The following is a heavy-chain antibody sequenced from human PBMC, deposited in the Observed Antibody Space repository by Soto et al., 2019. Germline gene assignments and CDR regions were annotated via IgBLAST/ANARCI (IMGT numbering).Heavy chain of an antibody. D-gene: IGHD1-26*01. V-gene: IGHV3-48*03. CDR2: ISSSGNTV. CDR3: ARPVGATTGFDY. J-gene: IGHJ4*02. Sequence: GSLRLSCAASVFTLSSYEINWVRQAPGKGLEWVSYISSSGNTVYYADSVKGRFTISRDNAKNSLHLQMNSLRAEDTAVYYCARPVGATTGFDYWGQGTLVTVSS. CDR1: VFTLSSYE.